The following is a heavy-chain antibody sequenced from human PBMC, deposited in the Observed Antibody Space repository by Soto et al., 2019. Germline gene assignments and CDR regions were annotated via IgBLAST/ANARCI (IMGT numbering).Heavy chain of an antibody. D-gene: IGHD2-2*01. CDR3: RIVVVPAAPGGYFDY. J-gene: IGHJ4*02. Sequence: QVQLQQWGAGLLKPSETLSLTCAVYGGSFSGYYWSWIRQPPGKGLEWIGEINHSGSTNYNPSLKSRVTISVDTSKSQFSLKLSSVTAADTAVYYCRIVVVPAAPGGYFDYWGQGTLVTVSS. CDR2: INHSGST. V-gene: IGHV4-34*01. CDR1: GGSFSGYY.